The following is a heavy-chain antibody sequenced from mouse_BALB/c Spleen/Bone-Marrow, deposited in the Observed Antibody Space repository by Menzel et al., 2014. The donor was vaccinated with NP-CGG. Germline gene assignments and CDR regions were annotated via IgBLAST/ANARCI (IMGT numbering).Heavy chain of an antibody. J-gene: IGHJ4*01. CDR1: GYTFSNYW. CDR3: ARGWYSMDD. CDR2: ILPGNTNA. V-gene: IGHV1-9*01. Sequence: QVQLKDSGAEQMQPGASVKISCKATGYTFSNYWIEWVKQRPGHGLEWIGEILPGNTNANYNEKFKGRATFTADTSSNTAYMQLSSLTSEDSAVYYCARGWYSMDDWGQGTSVTVSS.